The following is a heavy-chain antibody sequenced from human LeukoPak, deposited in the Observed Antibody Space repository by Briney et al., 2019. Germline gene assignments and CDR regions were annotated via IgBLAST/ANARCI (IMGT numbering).Heavy chain of an antibody. CDR1: GFTFSSYA. V-gene: IGHV3-23*01. CDR3: ANGESSGWYSAPLGLDY. J-gene: IGHJ4*02. Sequence: GGSLRLSCAASGFTFSSYAMSWVRQAPGKGLEWVSGISGSGGSTYYADSVKGRFTISRDNCKNTLYLQTNSLRAEDTAVYYCANGESSGWYSAPLGLDYWGQGTLVTVSP. D-gene: IGHD6-19*01. CDR2: ISGSGGST.